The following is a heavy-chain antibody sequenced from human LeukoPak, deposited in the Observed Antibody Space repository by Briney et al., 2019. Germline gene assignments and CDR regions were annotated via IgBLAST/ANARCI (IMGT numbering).Heavy chain of an antibody. CDR3: ARRGYSYETVIDY. Sequence: SETLSLTCTVSGGSISSGGYYWSWIRQHPGKGLEWIGYIYYSGNTYYNPSLKSRVTISVDTSKNQFSLKLSSVTAADTAVYYCARRGYSYETVIDYWGQGTLVTVSS. D-gene: IGHD5-18*01. J-gene: IGHJ4*02. CDR2: IYYSGNT. V-gene: IGHV4-30-4*08. CDR1: GGSISSGGYY.